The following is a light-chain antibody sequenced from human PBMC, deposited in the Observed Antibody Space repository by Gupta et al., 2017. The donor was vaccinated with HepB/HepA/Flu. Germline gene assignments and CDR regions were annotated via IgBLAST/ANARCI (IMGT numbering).Light chain of an antibody. CDR2: GAS. CDR3: QQYNNWPPWT. V-gene: IGKV3-15*01. CDR1: QSVSSN. J-gene: IGKJ1*01. Sequence: EIVMTQSPATLSVSPGERANLSCTASQSVSSNLAWYQQKPCQAPRLLIYGASTRATGITARFSGSGSGTEFTLTISSLQSEDFAVYYCQQYNNWPPWTFGQGTKVEIK.